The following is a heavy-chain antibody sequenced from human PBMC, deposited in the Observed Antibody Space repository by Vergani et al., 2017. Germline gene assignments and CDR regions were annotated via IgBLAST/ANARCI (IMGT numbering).Heavy chain of an antibody. CDR3: AREGYNNTCYRY. D-gene: IGHD6-13*01. Sequence: EVQLVETGGGLIQPGGSLRLSCAASGFTISSNYMSWVRQAPGKGLEWVSVIYSGGSTYYADSVKGRFTISRDNSKNTLYLQMNSLRVEDTAVYYCAREGYNNTCYRYWGQGTLVTVSS. J-gene: IGHJ4*02. CDR1: GFTISSNY. V-gene: IGHV3-53*02. CDR2: IYSGGST.